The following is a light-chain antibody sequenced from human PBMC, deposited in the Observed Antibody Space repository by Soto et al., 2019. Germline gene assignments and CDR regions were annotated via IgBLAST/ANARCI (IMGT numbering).Light chain of an antibody. J-gene: IGKJ1*01. CDR2: ATS. CDR1: QTVNSDY. V-gene: IGKV3-20*01. CDR3: HQFGHSPRT. Sequence: EIVLTQSPGTLSLSPGETATLSCRASQTVNSDYLAWFQQRPGQAPRLLIFATSRRATDIPDRFSGSGSGTDVTLAIRRLEPEDFAVYYCHQFGHSPRTFGQGTKVE.